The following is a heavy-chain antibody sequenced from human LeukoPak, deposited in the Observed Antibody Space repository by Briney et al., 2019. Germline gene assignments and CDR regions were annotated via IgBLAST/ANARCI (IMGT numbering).Heavy chain of an antibody. Sequence: GASVKVSCKASGYTFTSYGISWVRQAPGQGLEWMGIINPSGGSTSYAQKFQGRVTMTRDTSTSTVYMELSSLRSEDTAVYYCAREGNGYTGFDYWGQGTLVTVSS. J-gene: IGHJ4*02. CDR1: GYTFTSYG. CDR3: AREGNGYTGFDY. V-gene: IGHV1-46*01. D-gene: IGHD5-24*01. CDR2: INPSGGST.